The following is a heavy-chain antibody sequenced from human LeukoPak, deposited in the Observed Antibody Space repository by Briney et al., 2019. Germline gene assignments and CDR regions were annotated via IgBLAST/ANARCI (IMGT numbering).Heavy chain of an antibody. CDR2: IIWNGGKI. CDR1: GFTICAYA. J-gene: IGHJ3*01. CDR3: AKDIGGDWTFCTDTSCYESAFDV. Sequence: GRSLRLSCEASGFTICAYAMHWVRQAPGKGLEWVSGIIWNGGKIGYADFVKGRFIISRDNARNSLYLHMNSLRDEDTALYYCAKDIGGDWTFCTDTSCYESAFDVWGQGTMVTVSS. V-gene: IGHV3-9*01. D-gene: IGHD2-2*01.